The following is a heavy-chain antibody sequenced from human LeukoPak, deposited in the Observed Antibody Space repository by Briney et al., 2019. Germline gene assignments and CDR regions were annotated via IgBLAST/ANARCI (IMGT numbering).Heavy chain of an antibody. CDR2: IFYSGST. CDR3: ARGPVHATTVTTGDHFDF. V-gene: IGHV4-39*07. J-gene: IGHJ4*02. D-gene: IGHD4-17*01. CDR1: GGSISSSPYY. Sequence: PSETLSLTCTVSGGSISSSPYYWGWIRQPPGKGLEWIGSIFYSGSTYYNPSLKSRVTIAVDTSKNQISLKLSSVTAADTAVYYCARGPVHATTVTTGDHFDFWGQGNLVTVSS.